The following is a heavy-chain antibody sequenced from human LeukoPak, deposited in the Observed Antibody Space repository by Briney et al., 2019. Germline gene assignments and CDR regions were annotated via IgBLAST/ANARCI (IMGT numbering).Heavy chain of an antibody. V-gene: IGHV1-2*02. CDR3: AILWFGKSSYYFDS. CDR1: GYFFTAYY. J-gene: IGHJ4*02. Sequence: ASVKVSCKASGYFFTAYYIFWVRQAPGQGLEWMGWINPNGGATNYAQKFQGRVTMTRDTSIDTAFMELSSLRSDDTAVYYCAILWFGKSSYYFDSWGQGTLVTVYS. D-gene: IGHD3-10*01. CDR2: INPNGGAT.